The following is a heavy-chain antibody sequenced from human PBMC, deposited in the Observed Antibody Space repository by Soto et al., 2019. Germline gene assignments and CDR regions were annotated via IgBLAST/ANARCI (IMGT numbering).Heavy chain of an antibody. CDR1: GFTFSSYA. CDR3: AKDASLWFGDRNTAPPDY. CDR2: ISGSGGST. V-gene: IGHV3-23*01. D-gene: IGHD3-10*01. Sequence: PVGSLRLSCSASGFTFSSYAMSWVRQAPGKGLEWVSAISGSGGSTYYADSVKGRFTISRDNSKNTLYLQMNSLRAEDTAVYYCAKDASLWFGDRNTAPPDYWGQGTLVTVSS. J-gene: IGHJ4*02.